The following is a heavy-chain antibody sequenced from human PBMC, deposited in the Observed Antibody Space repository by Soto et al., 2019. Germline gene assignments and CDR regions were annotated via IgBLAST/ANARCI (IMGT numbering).Heavy chain of an antibody. CDR1: GYTFTTYG. J-gene: IGHJ4*02. V-gene: IGHV1-18*04. D-gene: IGHD3-22*01. CDR3: ASEPIYYNDGSGYYPPGY. CDR2: ISASNGNT. Sequence: QVQLVQSGAEVKKPGASVKVSCKASGYTFTTYGFSWVRQAPGQGLECVGWISASNGNTHYSQKFQGRVTMTTDTSTSTAYMELRSLTSGDTAVYYCASEPIYYNDGSGYYPPGYWGQRTLVTVSS.